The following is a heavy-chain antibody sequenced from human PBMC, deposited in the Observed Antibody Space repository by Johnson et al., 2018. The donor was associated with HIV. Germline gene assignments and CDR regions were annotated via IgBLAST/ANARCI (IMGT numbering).Heavy chain of an antibody. V-gene: IGHV3-72*01. D-gene: IGHD1-26*01. Sequence: VQLVESGGGLVQPGGSLKLSCVASGFTFSNAWMSWVRQAPGKGLAWVGRIRNKPSSYSTEYAASVKGRFTVSRDDSKNTLYLQMNSLRAEDTAVYYCARDWGGYDAFDVWGQWTMVTVSS. CDR3: ARDWGGYDAFDV. J-gene: IGHJ3*01. CDR1: GFTFSNAW. CDR2: IRNKPSSYST.